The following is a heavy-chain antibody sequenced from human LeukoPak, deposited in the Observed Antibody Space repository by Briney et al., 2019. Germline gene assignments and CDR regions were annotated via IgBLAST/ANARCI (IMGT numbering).Heavy chain of an antibody. CDR2: ISSSSSYI. Sequence: GGSLRLSCAAHGFTFSSYSMNWVRQAPGKGLEWVSSISSSSSYIYYADSVKGRFTISRDNAKNSLYLQMNSLRAEDTAVYYCARDRGFYDFWSGYWFDYWGQGTLVTVSS. V-gene: IGHV3-21*01. CDR3: ARDRGFYDFWSGYWFDY. CDR1: GFTFSSYS. J-gene: IGHJ4*02. D-gene: IGHD3-3*01.